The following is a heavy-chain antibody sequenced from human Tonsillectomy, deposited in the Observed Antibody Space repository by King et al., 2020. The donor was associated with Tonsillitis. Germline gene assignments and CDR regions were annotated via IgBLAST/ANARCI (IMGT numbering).Heavy chain of an antibody. J-gene: IGHJ2*01. CDR2: IYHSGST. CDR3: ARPYSSSFWFFDL. D-gene: IGHD6-6*01. CDR1: GGSISRYY. Sequence: QLQESGPGLVKPSETLSLTCTVSGGSISRYYWSWIRQPPGKGLEWIGFIYHSGSTNYNPSLKSRVTMSVDTSKNYFSLRLSSVTVADSAVYYCARPYSSSFWFFDLWGRGTLVTVSS. V-gene: IGHV4-59*08.